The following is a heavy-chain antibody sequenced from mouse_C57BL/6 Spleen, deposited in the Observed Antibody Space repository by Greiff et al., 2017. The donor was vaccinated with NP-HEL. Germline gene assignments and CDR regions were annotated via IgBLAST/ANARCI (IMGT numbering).Heavy chain of an antibody. Sequence: QVQLQQSGPGLVQPSQSLSITCPVSGFSLTSYGVHWVRQSPGKGLEWLGVIWSGGSTDYNAAFISRLSISKDNSKSQVFFKMNSLQADDTAIYYCARNWHSNWSFDYWGQGTTLTVSS. D-gene: IGHD4-1*01. CDR2: IWSGGST. J-gene: IGHJ2*01. CDR1: GFSLTSYG. CDR3: ARNWHSNWSFDY. V-gene: IGHV2-2*01.